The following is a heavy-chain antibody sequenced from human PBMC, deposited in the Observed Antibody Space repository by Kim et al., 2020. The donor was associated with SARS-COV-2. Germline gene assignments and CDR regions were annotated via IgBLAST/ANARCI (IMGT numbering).Heavy chain of an antibody. V-gene: IGHV4-61*08. CDR3: ARDSYNPGGYYAYSYYSGLDV. CDR2: VSNSGGA. CDR1: GDSVSSGDYY. J-gene: IGHJ6*02. D-gene: IGHD3-22*01. Sequence: SETLSLTCSVSGDSVSSGDYYWSWIRQPPGKGLEWIAYVSNSGGANYNPSLKSRVTMSADTSKQQFSLNMNSLTAAETAVYFCARDSYNPGGYYAYSYYSGLDVWGPGTTVTVS.